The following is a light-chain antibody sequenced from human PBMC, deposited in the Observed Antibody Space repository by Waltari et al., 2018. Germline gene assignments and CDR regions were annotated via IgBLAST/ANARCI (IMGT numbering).Light chain of an antibody. CDR3: QSYDTSLSVV. CDR1: GSNLGAGYV. J-gene: IGLJ2*01. V-gene: IGLV1-40*01. Sequence: QSVLTQPPSVSGAPGPRVSSPCPGSGSNLGAGYVVHWYQQPPGKAPKLLISGTSTRPPGVPDRFFGSQSGTSASLAITALQAEDEAEYYCQSYDTSLSVVFGGGTKLTVL. CDR2: GTS.